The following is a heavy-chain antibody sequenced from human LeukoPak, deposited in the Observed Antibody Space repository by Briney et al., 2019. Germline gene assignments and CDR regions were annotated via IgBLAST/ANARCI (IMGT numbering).Heavy chain of an antibody. CDR2: ISGSGGST. CDR3: AKDRGSNYYDTTGYFDY. J-gene: IGHJ4*02. CDR1: GCTFSSYG. Sequence: GGSLRLSCAASGCTFSSYGMSWIRQAPGKGLEWVSAISGSGGSTYYADSVKGRFTISRDNSKNTLYLQMNSLRAEDTAVYYCAKDRGSNYYDTTGYFDYWGQGTLVTVSS. D-gene: IGHD3-22*01. V-gene: IGHV3-23*01.